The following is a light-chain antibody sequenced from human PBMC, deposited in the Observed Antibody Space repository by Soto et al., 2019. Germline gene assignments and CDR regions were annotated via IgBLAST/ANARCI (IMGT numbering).Light chain of an antibody. J-gene: IGLJ3*02. Sequence: QSVLTQPPSASGTPGQRVTISCSRSSSNIGSNYVYWYQQLPGTAPKHLIYRNNQRPSGVPDRFSGSKSGTSASLAISGLRSEDEADYYCAAWDDSLSGWVFGGGTKLTVL. CDR3: AAWDDSLSGWV. CDR1: SSNIGSNY. CDR2: RNN. V-gene: IGLV1-47*01.